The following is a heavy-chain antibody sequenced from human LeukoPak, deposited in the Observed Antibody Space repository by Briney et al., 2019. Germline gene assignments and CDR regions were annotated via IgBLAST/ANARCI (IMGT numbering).Heavy chain of an antibody. CDR2: IYTSGST. J-gene: IGHJ4*02. CDR1: GGSISSYY. D-gene: IGHD1-26*01. Sequence: PSETLSLTCTVSGGSISSYYWSWIRQPPGKGLEWIGYIYTSGSTNYNPSLKSRVTISVDTSKNQFSLKLSSVTAADTAVYYCARHVVGSGSYYFDYWGQGTLVTVSS. V-gene: IGHV4-4*09. CDR3: ARHVVGSGSYYFDY.